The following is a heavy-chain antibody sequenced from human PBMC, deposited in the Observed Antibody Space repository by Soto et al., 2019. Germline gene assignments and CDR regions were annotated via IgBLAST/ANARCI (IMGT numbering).Heavy chain of an antibody. CDR2: ISYDGSNK. V-gene: IGHV3-30-3*01. CDR3: ARQTFDSSGYFTWGYFDY. D-gene: IGHD3-22*01. CDR1: GFTFSSYA. J-gene: IGHJ4*02. Sequence: QVQLVESGGGVVQPGRSLRLSCATSGFTFSSYAMHWVRQAPGKGLEWVAVISYDGSNKYYADSVKGRFTISRDNSKNTLYLQMYSLRAEDTAVYYYARQTFDSSGYFTWGYFDYWGQGTLVTVSS.